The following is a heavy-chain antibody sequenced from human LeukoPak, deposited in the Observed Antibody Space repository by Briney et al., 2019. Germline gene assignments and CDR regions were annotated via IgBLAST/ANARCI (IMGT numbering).Heavy chain of an antibody. Sequence: ASVKVSCKVSGYTLTELSMHWVRQAPGKGLEWMGGFDPEDGETIYAQKFQGRVTMTEDTSTDTAYMELSSLRSEDTAVYYCARGNYYGSGSLYYFDYWGQGTLVTVSS. CDR1: GYTLTELS. D-gene: IGHD3-10*01. CDR2: FDPEDGET. J-gene: IGHJ4*02. CDR3: ARGNYYGSGSLYYFDY. V-gene: IGHV1-24*01.